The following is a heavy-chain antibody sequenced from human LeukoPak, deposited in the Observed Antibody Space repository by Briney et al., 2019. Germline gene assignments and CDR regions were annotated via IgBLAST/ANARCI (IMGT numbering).Heavy chain of an antibody. CDR2: INHSGST. CDR1: GGSFSGYY. J-gene: IGHJ4*02. Sequence: SETLSLTCAIYGGSFSGYYWSWIRQPPGKGLEWIGEINHSGSTNYNPSLKSRVTISVDTSKNQFSLKLSSVTAADTAVYYCARAPHYDFWSGYQEGGFDYWGQGTLVTVSS. D-gene: IGHD3-3*01. V-gene: IGHV4-34*01. CDR3: ARAPHYDFWSGYQEGGFDY.